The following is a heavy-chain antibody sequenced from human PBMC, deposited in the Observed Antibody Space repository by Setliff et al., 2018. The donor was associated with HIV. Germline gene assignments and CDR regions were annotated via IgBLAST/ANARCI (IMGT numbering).Heavy chain of an antibody. CDR3: ARGLATSSRSSLVY. CDR1: GDSINNYY. V-gene: IGHV4-59*01. CDR2: IYHSGGT. D-gene: IGHD6-6*01. J-gene: IGHJ4*02. Sequence: PSETLSLTCTVSGDSINNYYWTWIRQPPGKGLEWIGYIYHSGGTKYNPSLESRVTISVDTSKKHFSLNLCSVTAADTAVYYCARGLATSSRSSLVYWGQGILVTVSS.